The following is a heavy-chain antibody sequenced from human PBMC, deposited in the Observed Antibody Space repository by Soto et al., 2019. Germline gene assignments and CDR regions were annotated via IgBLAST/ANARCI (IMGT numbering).Heavy chain of an antibody. J-gene: IGHJ4*02. CDR3: AKADGQQWLIPHLDN. CDR1: GFNFKKFA. CDR2: ISCCGGSA. D-gene: IGHD6-19*01. V-gene: IGHV3-23*01. Sequence: EVQLLESGGGVVQPGGSLRLSCVASGFNFKKFAMAWVRQAAGEGLEWVSGISCCGGSASYPDSVTGRFSIAREDSKNTVSLQLNSLRVEDTAQYYCAKADGQQWLIPHLDNWGQGTLVTVS.